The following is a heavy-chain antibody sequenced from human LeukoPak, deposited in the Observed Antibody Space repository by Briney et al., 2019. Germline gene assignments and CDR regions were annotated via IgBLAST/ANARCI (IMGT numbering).Heavy chain of an antibody. CDR3: ARDSFETDIDY. D-gene: IGHD1-14*01. Sequence: GGPLRLSCAASGFIFSRYWMSWVREAPGKGLEWVANIKEDGSEKYYVDSLRGRFTISRDNAENSRYMQMNSLRAEDTAVYYCARDSFETDIDYWGQGTLVTVSS. CDR2: IKEDGSEK. CDR1: GFIFSRYW. V-gene: IGHV3-7*01. J-gene: IGHJ4*02.